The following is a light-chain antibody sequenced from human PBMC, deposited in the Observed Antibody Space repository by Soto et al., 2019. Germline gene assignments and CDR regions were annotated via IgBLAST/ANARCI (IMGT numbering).Light chain of an antibody. CDR2: GAS. J-gene: IGKJ1*01. CDR3: QIYGASPRT. Sequence: EIVLTQSPGTLSLSPGERATLSCRASQTISYNYLAWYQQKPGQAPRLLIYGASIRLTGIPDRFSGSGSGTDFTLTISRLEPEDFAVYYCQIYGASPRTFGQGTKVEIK. V-gene: IGKV3-20*01. CDR1: QTISYNY.